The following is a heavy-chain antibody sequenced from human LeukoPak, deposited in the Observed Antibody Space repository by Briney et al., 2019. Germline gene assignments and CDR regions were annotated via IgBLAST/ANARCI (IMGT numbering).Heavy chain of an antibody. D-gene: IGHD4-17*01. CDR1: GGSISSGGYY. V-gene: IGHV4-31*03. CDR3: ASLTTGILLLDY. J-gene: IGHJ4*02. Sequence: SETLSLTCTVSGGSISSGGYYWSWIRQHPGKGLEWIGYIYCSGSTYYNPSLKSRVTISVDTSKNQFSLKLSSVTAADTAVYYCASLTTGILLLDYWGQGTLVTVSS. CDR2: IYCSGST.